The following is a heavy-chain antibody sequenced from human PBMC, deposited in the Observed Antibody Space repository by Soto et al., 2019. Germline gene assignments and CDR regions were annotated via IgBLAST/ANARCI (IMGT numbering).Heavy chain of an antibody. Sequence: QVQLQESDPGLVKPSGTLSLTCAVSSGSISSGHWWNWVRQPPGKGLEWIGEIYHSGSTHYNPSLKSRVTMSVDKSMNQFSLKLTSVTAADTAVYYCATNSYYSLGVWGQGTTVTVSS. J-gene: IGHJ6*02. CDR3: ATNSYYSLGV. CDR1: SGSISSGHW. V-gene: IGHV4-4*02. CDR2: IYHSGST.